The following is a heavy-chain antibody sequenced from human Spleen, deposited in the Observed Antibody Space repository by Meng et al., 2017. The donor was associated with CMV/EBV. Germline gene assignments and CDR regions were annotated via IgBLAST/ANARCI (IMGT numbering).Heavy chain of an antibody. CDR1: FSGDY. CDR3: ARDGGHYEYWSGYGSHWFDP. Sequence: FSGDYWSWIRQPPGKGLEGIGEINHSGSTNYNPSLKSRVTISVDTSKNQFSLKLSSVTAADTAVYYCARDGGHYEYWSGYGSHWFDPWGQGTLVTVSS. V-gene: IGHV4-34*01. D-gene: IGHD3-3*01. J-gene: IGHJ5*02. CDR2: INHSGST.